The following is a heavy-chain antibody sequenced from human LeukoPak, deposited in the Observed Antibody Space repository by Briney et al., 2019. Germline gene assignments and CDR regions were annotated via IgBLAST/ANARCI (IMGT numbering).Heavy chain of an antibody. CDR1: GFTFSNHA. CDR3: ARGLIGYCNSIKCRLPDY. J-gene: IGHJ4*02. D-gene: IGHD2-2*01. Sequence: GGSLRLSCAAAGFTFSNHAMYWVRQAPGKGLEWVAVISYDGSNKFYADSVKGGCTISRDSSKNTLNLQMDNLRHEDTAVYYCARGLIGYCNSIKCRLPDYWGRGTLVTVSS. V-gene: IGHV3-30*04. CDR2: ISYDGSNK.